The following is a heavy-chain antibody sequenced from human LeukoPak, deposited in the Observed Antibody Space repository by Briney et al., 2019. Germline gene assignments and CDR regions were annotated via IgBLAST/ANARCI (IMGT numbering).Heavy chain of an antibody. V-gene: IGHV3-23*01. CDR1: GFTFSTYA. CDR3: AKIRAGATTDSFDY. CDR2: VSGSGGST. D-gene: IGHD1-26*01. J-gene: IGHJ4*02. Sequence: PGGSLRLSCAPSGFTFSTYAMTWVRQAPGKGLEWVSAVSGSGGSTYYADSVKGRFTISRDNSKNTLYLQMNSLRAEDTAVYYCAKIRAGATTDSFDYWGQGTLVTVSS.